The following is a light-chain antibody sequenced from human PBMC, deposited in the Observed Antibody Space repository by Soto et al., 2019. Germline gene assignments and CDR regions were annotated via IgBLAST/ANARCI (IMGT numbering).Light chain of an antibody. J-gene: IGLJ2*01. CDR1: SSDVGGYNY. CDR2: DVS. V-gene: IGLV2-14*01. CDR3: SSYTSSSTLVV. Sequence: QSVLTQPASVSGSPGQSITISCTGTSSDVGGYNYVSWYQQHPGKAPKLMIYDVSNRPSGVSNRFAGSKSGNTAFLTISGVQAEDEGDYYCSSYTSSSTLVVFGGGTKLTVL.